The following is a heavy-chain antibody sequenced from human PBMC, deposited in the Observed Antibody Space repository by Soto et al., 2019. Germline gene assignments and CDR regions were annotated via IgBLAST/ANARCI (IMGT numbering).Heavy chain of an antibody. J-gene: IGHJ4*02. CDR2: LSYEGSEE. V-gene: IGHV3-30*03. CDR3: ALTRRASLLEVAGPGFEY. D-gene: IGHD6-19*01. CDR1: GFNFGVFG. Sequence: VRLVESGGGVVQPGRSLRLSCAASGFNFGVFGMHWVRQAPGKGLEWLSVLSYEGSEEYYADSVRGRFTISRDNSKNTLFLQMDSRGVDDTVVYYCALTRRASLLEVAGPGFEYWGQGTLVTVS.